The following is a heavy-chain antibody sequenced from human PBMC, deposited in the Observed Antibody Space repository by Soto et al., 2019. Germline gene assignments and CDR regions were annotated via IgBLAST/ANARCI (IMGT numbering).Heavy chain of an antibody. Sequence: SVKVSCKASGGTFSSYAISWVRQAPGQGLEWMGGIIPIFGTANYAQKFQGRVTITADSSTSTACMELWSLRSEGTAVYYCVRDAIRGYSSASVAGMDVWGQGTTVTVSS. CDR2: IIPIFGTA. D-gene: IGHD6-6*01. CDR3: VRDAIRGYSSASVAGMDV. V-gene: IGHV1-69*06. CDR1: GGTFSSYA. J-gene: IGHJ6*02.